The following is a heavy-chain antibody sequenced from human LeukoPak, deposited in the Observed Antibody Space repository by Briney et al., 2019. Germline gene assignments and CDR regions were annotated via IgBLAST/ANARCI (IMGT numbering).Heavy chain of an antibody. CDR2: TRNKANSYTT. J-gene: IGHJ3*02. CDR3: ARFYSGSYHDAFDI. D-gene: IGHD1-26*01. Sequence: GGSLRLSCAASGFTFSDHYMDWVRHAPGKGLEWVGRTRNKANSYTTEYAASVKGRFTISRDDSKNSLYLQMNSLKTEDTAVYYCARFYSGSYHDAFDIWGQGTMVTVSS. CDR1: GFTFSDHY. V-gene: IGHV3-72*01.